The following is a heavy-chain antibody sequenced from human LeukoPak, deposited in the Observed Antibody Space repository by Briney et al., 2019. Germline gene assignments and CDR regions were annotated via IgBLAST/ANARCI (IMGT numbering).Heavy chain of an antibody. V-gene: IGHV1-18*01. D-gene: IGHD3-10*01. CDR1: GYTFTSYG. CDR2: ISAYNGNT. CDR3: ARDTAPYYYGSGDNWFDP. J-gene: IGHJ5*02. Sequence: GASVKVSCKASGYTFTSYGISWVRQAPGQGLEWMGWISAYNGNTNYAQKLQGRVTMTTDTSTSTAYMELRSLRSDDTAVYYCARDTAPYYYGSGDNWFDPWGQGTLVTVSS.